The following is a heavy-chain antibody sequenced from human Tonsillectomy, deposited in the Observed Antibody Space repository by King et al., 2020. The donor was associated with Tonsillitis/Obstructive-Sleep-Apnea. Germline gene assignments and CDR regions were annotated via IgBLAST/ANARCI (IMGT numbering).Heavy chain of an antibody. CDR1: GYTFSSYW. V-gene: IGHV5-51*01. Sequence: QLVQSGAEVKKPGESVKISCKGSGYTFSSYWIGWVRQMPGKGLEWMGIIYPYDSDTRYSPALQGQVTISADKSISTAYLQWSSLKASDPAMYYCATKHYYDISDEYYHPDFXXXXGQGTLVTVSS. J-gene: IGHJ4*02. CDR3: ATKHYYDISDEYYHPDFXXX. D-gene: IGHD3-22*01. CDR2: IYPYDSDT.